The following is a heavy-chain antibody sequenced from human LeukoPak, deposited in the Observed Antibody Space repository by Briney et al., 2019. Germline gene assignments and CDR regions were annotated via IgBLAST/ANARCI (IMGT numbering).Heavy chain of an antibody. D-gene: IGHD5-12*01. CDR3: ARDAGGYEDS. J-gene: IGHJ5*01. CDR1: RGSISNYW. Sequence: SETLSLTCSVSRGSISNYWWSWIRQAAGEGLEWIGRIYPSGTTYYNPSLESRVTLSVDTSKNQVSLKLSFLTAADTAVYYCARDAGGYEDSWGHGTLVTVSS. CDR2: IYPSGTT. V-gene: IGHV4-4*07.